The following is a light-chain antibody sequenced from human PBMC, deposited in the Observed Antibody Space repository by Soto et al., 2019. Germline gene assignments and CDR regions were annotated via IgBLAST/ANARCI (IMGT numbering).Light chain of an antibody. V-gene: IGKV1-6*01. CDR1: RDVGSD. Sequence: QMTQSLSSLSASVGEKIIITCRASRDVGSDVSWYQQKPGQAPKLLIYAASNLYTGVPSRFSGSRSGTEFTLTISSLQPEDFALYYCQQHDILPITFGQGTRLEIK. J-gene: IGKJ5*01. CDR3: QQHDILPIT. CDR2: AAS.